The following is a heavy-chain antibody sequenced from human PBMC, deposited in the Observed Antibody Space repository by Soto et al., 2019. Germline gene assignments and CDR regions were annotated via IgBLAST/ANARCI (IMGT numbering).Heavy chain of an antibody. Sequence: EKGLEWMGGIIPIFRTANYAQKFQGRVTITADESTSTAYMELSSLRSEDTAVYYCYFLNYYDSSGPTGAFDIWGQGTMVTVSS. CDR2: IIPIFRTA. D-gene: IGHD3-22*01. CDR3: YFLNYYDSSGPTGAFDI. V-gene: IGHV1-69*01. J-gene: IGHJ3*02.